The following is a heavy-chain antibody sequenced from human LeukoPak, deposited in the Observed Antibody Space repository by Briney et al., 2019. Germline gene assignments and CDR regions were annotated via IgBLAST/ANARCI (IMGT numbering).Heavy chain of an antibody. CDR2: ISAYNGNT. D-gene: IGHD3-22*01. Sequence: GASVKVSCKASGYTFTSYGISWVRQAPGQGLEWMGGISAYNGNTNYAQKLQGRVTMTTDTSTSTAYMELRSLRSDDTAVYYCARDPDEYYYDSSGYYRDYWGQGTLVTVSS. J-gene: IGHJ4*02. CDR1: GYTFTSYG. CDR3: ARDPDEYYYDSSGYYRDY. V-gene: IGHV1-18*01.